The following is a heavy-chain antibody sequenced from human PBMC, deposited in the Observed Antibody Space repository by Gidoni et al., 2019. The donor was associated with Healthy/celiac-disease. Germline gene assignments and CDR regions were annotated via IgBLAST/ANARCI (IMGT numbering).Heavy chain of an antibody. D-gene: IGHD6-13*01. CDR3: ARAWGGSSWERYFDY. CDR1: GGSISSYY. V-gene: IGHV4-59*01. J-gene: IGHJ4*02. CDR2: IYYSGST. Sequence: QVQLQESGPGLVKPSETLSLTCTVSGGSISSYYWSWIRQPPGKGLEWIGYIYYSGSTNYNPSLKSRVTISVDTSKNQFSLKLSSVTAADTAVYYCARAWGGSSWERYFDYWGQGTLVTVSS.